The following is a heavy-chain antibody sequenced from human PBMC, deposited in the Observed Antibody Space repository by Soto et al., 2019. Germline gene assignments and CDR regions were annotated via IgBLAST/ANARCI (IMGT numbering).Heavy chain of an antibody. J-gene: IGHJ6*04. Sequence: QVQLQQWGAGLLKPSETLSLTCGVYGGSLSVYYWSWIRQSPGKGLEWIGEINHSGSTNYNPSFKSRVTISVDTSKNQFSVKLTSVTAADTAVYSCALIPVRFSTFCSSRDVWGGGTTVTVSS. CDR1: GGSLSVYY. D-gene: IGHD3-3*01. CDR2: INHSGST. V-gene: IGHV4-34*02. CDR3: ALIPVRFSTFCSSRDV.